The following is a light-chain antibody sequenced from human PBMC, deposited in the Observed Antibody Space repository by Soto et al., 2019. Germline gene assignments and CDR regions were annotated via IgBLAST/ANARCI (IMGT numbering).Light chain of an antibody. CDR3: HHYGSATGT. CDR2: GAS. Sequence: EIVLTQSPGTLSLSPGDRATLSCRASQSVSSSYLAWYQQRPGQAPRLVFYGASTRAPGIPDRFSGSGSGTDSNLTISRLEPEDFAVYYCHHYGSATGTLGQGTKVDIK. V-gene: IGKV3-20*01. J-gene: IGKJ1*01. CDR1: QSVSSSY.